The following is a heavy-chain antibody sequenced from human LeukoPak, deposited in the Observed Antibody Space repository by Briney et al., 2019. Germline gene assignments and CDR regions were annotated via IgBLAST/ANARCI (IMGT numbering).Heavy chain of an antibody. CDR3: ATHYNWNSPNDY. Sequence: PGGSLRLSCAASGFTFSSYSMIWVRQAPGKGLEWVPSISSSSSYIYYADSVKGRFTISRDNAKNSLYLQMNSLRAEDTAVYYCATHYNWNSPNDYWGQGTLVTVSS. J-gene: IGHJ4*02. V-gene: IGHV3-21*01. CDR2: ISSSSSYI. D-gene: IGHD1-1*01. CDR1: GFTFSSYS.